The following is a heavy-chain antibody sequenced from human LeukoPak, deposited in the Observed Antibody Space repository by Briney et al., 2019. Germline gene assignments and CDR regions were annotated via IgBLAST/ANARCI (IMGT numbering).Heavy chain of an antibody. J-gene: IGHJ4*02. Sequence: ASVTVSCKVSGYTLTELSIHWVRQAPGKGLEWMGGFDPEDGETIYAQKFQGRVTMTEDTSTDTAYMELSSLRSEDTAVYYCATANTLYDYSYHLDYWGQVTLVTVSS. V-gene: IGHV1-24*01. CDR1: GYTLTELS. CDR3: ATANTLYDYSYHLDY. D-gene: IGHD4-11*01. CDR2: FDPEDGET.